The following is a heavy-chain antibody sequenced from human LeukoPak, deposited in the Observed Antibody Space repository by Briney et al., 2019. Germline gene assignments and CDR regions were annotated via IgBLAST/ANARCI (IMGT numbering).Heavy chain of an antibody. CDR1: GGSISSYY. CDR3: ARHEARYYYDSSGFLS. V-gene: IGHV4-59*08. J-gene: IGHJ5*02. Sequence: SETLSLTCTVSGGSISSYYWSWIRQPPGKGLEWIGYIYYSGSTNYNPSLKSRVTISVDTSKNQFSLKLSSVTAADTAVYYCARHEARYYYDSSGFLSWGQGTLVTVSS. CDR2: IYYSGST. D-gene: IGHD3-22*01.